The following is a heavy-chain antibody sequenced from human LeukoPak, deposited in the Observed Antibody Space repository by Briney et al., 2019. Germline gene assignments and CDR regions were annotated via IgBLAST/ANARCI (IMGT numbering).Heavy chain of an antibody. D-gene: IGHD3-3*01. CDR3: ARDPTIFGVAGTNWFDP. CDR1: GYTVTSYG. J-gene: IGHJ5*02. Sequence: ASVKVSCKASGYTVTSYGISWVRQAPGQGLEWMGWIGGYNGNTNYAQKFQGRGTMTTDTSASTAYMELRSLRSDDTAVYYCARDPTIFGVAGTNWFDPWGQGTLVTVSS. CDR2: IGGYNGNT. V-gene: IGHV1-18*01.